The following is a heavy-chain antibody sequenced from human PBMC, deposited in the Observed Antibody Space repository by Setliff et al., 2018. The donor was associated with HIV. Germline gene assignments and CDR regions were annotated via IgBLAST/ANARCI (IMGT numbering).Heavy chain of an antibody. V-gene: IGHV4-4*07. J-gene: IGHJ1*01. CDR2: IYSSGKT. Sequence: ETLSLTCTVSNVSINSYYWSWIRQPPGRALEWVGRIYSSGKTNYNPSLKSRLKMSIDTSKNQFSLMLNSVTAADTAVYFCARDPYCSGDGCFRYYQHWGRGTLVTVSS. D-gene: IGHD2-15*01. CDR1: NVSINSYY. CDR3: ARDPYCSGDGCFRYYQH.